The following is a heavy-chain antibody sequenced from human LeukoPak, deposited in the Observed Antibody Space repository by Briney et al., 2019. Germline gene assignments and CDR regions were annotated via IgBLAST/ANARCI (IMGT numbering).Heavy chain of an antibody. CDR3: ARDYYDSSGPLIVAFDI. CDR2: ISSSSSYI. J-gene: IGHJ3*02. D-gene: IGHD3-22*01. CDR1: GFTFSSYS. V-gene: IGHV3-21*01. Sequence: PGGFLRLSCAASGFTFSSYSMNWGREAPGKGLEWVSSISSSSSYIYYADSVKGRFTISRDNAKNSLYLQMNSLRAEDTAVYYCARDYYDSSGPLIVAFDIWGQGTMVTVSS.